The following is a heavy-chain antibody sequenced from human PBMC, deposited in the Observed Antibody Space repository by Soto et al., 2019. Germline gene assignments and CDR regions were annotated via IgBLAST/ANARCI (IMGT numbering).Heavy chain of an antibody. CDR2: FDPEDGET. Sequence: GASVKVSCKVSGYTLTELSMHWVRQAPGKGLEWMGGFDPEDGETIYAQKFQGRVTMTEDTSTDTAYMELSSLRPEDTAVYYCATRYCSSTSCSYPLSWFDPWGQGTLVTVSS. V-gene: IGHV1-24*01. CDR3: ATRYCSSTSCSYPLSWFDP. CDR1: GYTLTELS. D-gene: IGHD2-2*01. J-gene: IGHJ5*02.